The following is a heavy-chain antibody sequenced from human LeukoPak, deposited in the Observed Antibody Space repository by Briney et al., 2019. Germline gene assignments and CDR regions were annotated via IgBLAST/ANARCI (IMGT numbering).Heavy chain of an antibody. CDR3: ARGKDYDFWSGYQAGFDY. CDR1: GFTFRSYS. Sequence: GGSLRLSCAASGFTFRSYSMNWVRQAPGKGLEWVANIKQDGSEKYYVDSVKGRFTISRDNAKYSLYLQMNSLRAEDTAVYYCARGKDYDFWSGYQAGFDYWGQGTLVTVSS. V-gene: IGHV3-7*01. CDR2: IKQDGSEK. D-gene: IGHD3-3*01. J-gene: IGHJ4*02.